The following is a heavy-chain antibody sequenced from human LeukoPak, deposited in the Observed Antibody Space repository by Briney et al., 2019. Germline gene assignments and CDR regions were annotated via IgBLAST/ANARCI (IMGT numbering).Heavy chain of an antibody. CDR2: IHHDGIT. D-gene: IGHD3-22*01. Sequence: SETLSLTCSISGYSISSGYFWGWIRPPPGKGLEWIGNIHHDGITYYNPSLKSRVTISLDPSKNQFSLKLTSVAAADTALYHCARVHYYDASDYSTSNWFDPWGQGTLVTVSS. J-gene: IGHJ5*02. V-gene: IGHV4-38-2*02. CDR1: GYSISSGYF. CDR3: ARVHYYDASDYSTSNWFDP.